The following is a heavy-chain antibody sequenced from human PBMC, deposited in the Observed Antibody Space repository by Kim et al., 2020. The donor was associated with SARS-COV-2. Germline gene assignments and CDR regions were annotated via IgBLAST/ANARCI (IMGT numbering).Heavy chain of an antibody. J-gene: IGHJ3*02. D-gene: IGHD3-3*01. V-gene: IGHV4-59*01. Sequence: PSLKSRVTISVDTSKNQFSLKLSSVTAADTAVYYCAREGVASPSGAFDIWGQGTMVTVSS. CDR3: AREGVASPSGAFDI.